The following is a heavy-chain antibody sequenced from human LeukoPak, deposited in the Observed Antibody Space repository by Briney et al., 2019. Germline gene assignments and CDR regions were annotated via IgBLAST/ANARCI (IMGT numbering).Heavy chain of an antibody. CDR2: IWSDGSNE. CDR1: AFTFRTYG. Sequence: GRSLRLSCAASAFTFRTYGVHWVHQTPGKGLEWVAVIWSDGSNEGYADSVKGRSTISRDNSRNTLYLQMNSLRVEDTAVYYCARDKGGYPFDIWGQGTMVTVSS. D-gene: IGHD2-2*01. J-gene: IGHJ3*02. V-gene: IGHV3-33*01. CDR3: ARDKGGYPFDI.